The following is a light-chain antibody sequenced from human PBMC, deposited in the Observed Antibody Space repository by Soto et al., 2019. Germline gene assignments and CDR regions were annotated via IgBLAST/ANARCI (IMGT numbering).Light chain of an antibody. CDR3: SSYAGSNSPIV. CDR2: EVS. V-gene: IGLV2-8*01. CDR1: SSDVGGYNY. Sequence: QSALTQPPSASGSPGQSVTISCTGTSSDVGGYNYVSWYQQPPGKAPKLMIYEVSKRPSGVPDRFSGSKSGNTASLTVSGLQAEDEADYYCSSYAGSNSPIVFGTGTKLTVL. J-gene: IGLJ1*01.